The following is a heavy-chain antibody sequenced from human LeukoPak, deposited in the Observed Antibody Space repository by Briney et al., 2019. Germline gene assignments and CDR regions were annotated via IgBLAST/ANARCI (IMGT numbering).Heavy chain of an antibody. Sequence: SVKVSCKASGYTFTSYGISWVRQAPGQGLEWMGGIIPIFGTANYAQKFQGRVTITADESTSTAYMELSSLRSEDTAVYYCARGPNYDFWSGYYMAYYYYGMDVWGQGTTVTVSS. V-gene: IGHV1-69*13. D-gene: IGHD3-3*01. CDR3: ARGPNYDFWSGYYMAYYYYGMDV. J-gene: IGHJ6*02. CDR1: GYTFTSYG. CDR2: IIPIFGTA.